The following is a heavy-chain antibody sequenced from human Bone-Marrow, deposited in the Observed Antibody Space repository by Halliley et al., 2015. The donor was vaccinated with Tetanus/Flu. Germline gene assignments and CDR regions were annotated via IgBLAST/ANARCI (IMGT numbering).Heavy chain of an antibody. CDR3: AKDGSGYTSGWYYFDY. D-gene: IGHD6-19*01. CDR2: IGIGNSYI. Sequence: SIGIGNSYISHADSVKGRFTISRDNAKNSLYLQMNSLRAEDTAVYYCAKDGSGYTSGWYYFDYWGQGTLVTVSS. V-gene: IGHV3-21*01. J-gene: IGHJ4*02.